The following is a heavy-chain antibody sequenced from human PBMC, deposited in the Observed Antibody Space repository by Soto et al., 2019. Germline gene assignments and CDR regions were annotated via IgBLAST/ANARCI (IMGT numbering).Heavy chain of an antibody. J-gene: IGHJ4*02. Sequence: QVQLVQSGAEVKKPGASVKVSCKASGYTFTSSDIHWVRQAPGQGLEWMAIINPMGGSTNYAQKFQGRVTVTMDTSASTVYMELSSLRSEDTAVYYCGRGLFAGDYWCQGTLVTVSS. CDR1: GYTFTSSD. CDR3: GRGLFAGDY. V-gene: IGHV1-46*03. D-gene: IGHD3-16*01. CDR2: INPMGGST.